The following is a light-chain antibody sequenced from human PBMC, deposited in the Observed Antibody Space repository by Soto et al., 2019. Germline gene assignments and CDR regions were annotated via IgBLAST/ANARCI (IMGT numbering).Light chain of an antibody. V-gene: IGLV2-11*01. CDR3: CSYVGGYTSVL. CDR1: SSDIGAYNY. Sequence: QPVLTQPRSVSGSPGQSVTISCTGTSSDIGAYNYVSWYQQYPGKAPKLIIYDVNQRPSGVPDRFSGSKSGKTASLTISGLQAEDEADYHCCSYVGGYTSVLFGGGTKLTVL. CDR2: DVN. J-gene: IGLJ3*02.